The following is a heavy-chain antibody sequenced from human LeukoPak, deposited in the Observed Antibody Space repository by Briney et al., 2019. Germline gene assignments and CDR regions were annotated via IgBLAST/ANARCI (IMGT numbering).Heavy chain of an antibody. D-gene: IGHD3-10*01. CDR2: INPSGGST. V-gene: IGHV1-46*01. CDR3: ASEGSGSYYKRYFDY. J-gene: IGHJ4*02. Sequence: ASVKVSCKASGYTFTSYYMHWVRQAPGQGLEWMGIINPSGGSTSYAQKFQGRVTMTRDTSTSTVYMELSSLRSEDTAVYYCASEGSGSYYKRYFDYWGQGTLVTVSS. CDR1: GYTFTSYY.